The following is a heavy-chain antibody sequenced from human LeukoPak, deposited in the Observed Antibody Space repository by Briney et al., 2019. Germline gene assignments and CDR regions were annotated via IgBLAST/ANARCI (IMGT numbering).Heavy chain of an antibody. CDR1: GFTFSSYS. D-gene: IGHD3-10*01. CDR2: ISGSGGST. V-gene: IGHV3-23*01. Sequence: GGSLRLSCAASGFTFSSYSMNWVRQAPGKGLEWVSAISGSGGSTYYADSVKGRFTISRDNSKNTLYLQMNSLRAEDTAVYYCAKKFVEEGTAGSSIVGDYFDYWGQGTLVTVSS. J-gene: IGHJ4*02. CDR3: AKKFVEEGTAGSSIVGDYFDY.